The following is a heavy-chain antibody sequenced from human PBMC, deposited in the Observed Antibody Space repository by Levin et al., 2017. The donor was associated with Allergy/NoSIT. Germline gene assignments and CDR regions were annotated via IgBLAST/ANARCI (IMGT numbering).Heavy chain of an antibody. Sequence: SQTLSLTCTVSGGSISSGGYYWSWIRQHPGKGLEWIGYIYYSGSTYYNPSLKSRVTISVDTSKNQFSLKLSSVTAADTAVYYCARCMVRGVMVMGAFDIWGQGTMVTVSS. V-gene: IGHV4-31*03. D-gene: IGHD3-10*01. CDR1: GGSISSGGYY. CDR3: ARCMVRGVMVMGAFDI. J-gene: IGHJ3*02. CDR2: IYYSGST.